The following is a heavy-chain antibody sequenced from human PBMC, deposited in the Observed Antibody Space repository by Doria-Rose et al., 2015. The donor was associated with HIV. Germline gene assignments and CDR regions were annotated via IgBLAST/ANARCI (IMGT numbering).Heavy chain of an antibody. Sequence: QVQLQESGPGLVKPSQTLSLTCTVSGGSISSGGYYWSWIRPHPGKGLEWIGDIYYSGSTYYNPSLKSRVTISVDTSKNQFSLKLSSVTAADTAVYYCARVQRSDFWSGYYLYYFDYWGQGTLVTVSS. CDR2: IYYSGST. CDR3: ARVQRSDFWSGYYLYYFDY. CDR1: GGSISSGGYY. D-gene: IGHD3-3*01. J-gene: IGHJ4*02. V-gene: IGHV4-31*03.